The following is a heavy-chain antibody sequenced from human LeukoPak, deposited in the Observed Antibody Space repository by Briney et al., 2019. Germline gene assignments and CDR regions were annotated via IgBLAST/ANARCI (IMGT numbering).Heavy chain of an antibody. D-gene: IGHD3-10*02. CDR1: GFTFSSYS. CDR2: LSSSGSTI. Sequence: GGSLRLSCAASGFTFSSYSMNWVRQAPGKGLEWVSYLSSSGSTIYYADSVKGRFTISRDNAKNSLYLQMNSLRAEDTAVYYCAELGITMIGGVWGKGTTVTISS. V-gene: IGHV3-48*04. CDR3: AELGITMIGGV. J-gene: IGHJ6*04.